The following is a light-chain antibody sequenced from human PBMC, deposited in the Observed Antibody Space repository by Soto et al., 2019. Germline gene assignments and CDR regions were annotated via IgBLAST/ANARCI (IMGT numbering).Light chain of an antibody. V-gene: IGLV3-9*01. J-gene: IGLJ1*01. Sequence: SYELNQPLSVSVALGQTARITCGGNNIGSKNVHWYQQKPGQAPVLVIYRDSNRPSGIPERFSGSNSGNTATLTISRAQAGDEADYYCQVWDSSTGVFGTGTKVTVL. CDR3: QVWDSSTGV. CDR1: NIGSKN. CDR2: RDS.